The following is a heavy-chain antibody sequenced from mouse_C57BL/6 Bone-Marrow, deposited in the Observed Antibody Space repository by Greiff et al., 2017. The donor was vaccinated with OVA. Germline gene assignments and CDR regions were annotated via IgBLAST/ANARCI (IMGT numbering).Heavy chain of an antibody. CDR1: GYTFTDYY. J-gene: IGHJ3*01. V-gene: IGHV1-19*01. CDR3: ASNWPWFAY. CDR2: INPYNGGT. D-gene: IGHD4-1*01. Sequence: VQLQQSGPVLVKPGASVKMSCKASGYTFTDYYMNWVKQSHGKSLEWIGVINPYNGGTSYNQKFKGKATLTVDKSSSTAYMELNSLTSEDAAVYYCASNWPWFAYWGQGTLVTVSA.